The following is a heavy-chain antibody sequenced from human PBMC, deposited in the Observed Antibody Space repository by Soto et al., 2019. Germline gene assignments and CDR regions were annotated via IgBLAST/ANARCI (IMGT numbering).Heavy chain of an antibody. CDR3: AKDMYSSSWYFYYYSMDV. J-gene: IGHJ6*02. Sequence: SCAASGFTFNNFAMRWVRQAPGKGLEWVSAISGSGGSTYYADSVKGRFTISRDNSKNTLYLQMSSLRAEDTAVYYCAKDMYSSSWYFYYYSMDVWGQGTTVTVSS. CDR1: GFTFNNFA. V-gene: IGHV3-23*01. CDR2: ISGSGGST. D-gene: IGHD6-13*01.